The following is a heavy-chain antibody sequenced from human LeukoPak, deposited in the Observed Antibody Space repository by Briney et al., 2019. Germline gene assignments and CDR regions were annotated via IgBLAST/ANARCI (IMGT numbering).Heavy chain of an antibody. Sequence: GESLKISCKGSGYSFTSYWIGWVRQMPGKGLEWMGTIYPGDSDTRHSPSFQGQVTISADKSISTAYLQWSGLKASDTAMYYCARLRSSDIVVVVAADYWGQGTLVTVSS. V-gene: IGHV5-51*01. CDR2: IYPGDSDT. CDR3: ARLRSSDIVVVVAADY. CDR1: GYSFTSYW. D-gene: IGHD2-15*01. J-gene: IGHJ4*02.